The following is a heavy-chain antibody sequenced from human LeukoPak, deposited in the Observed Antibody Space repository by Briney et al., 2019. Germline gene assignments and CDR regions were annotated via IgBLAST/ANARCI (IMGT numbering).Heavy chain of an antibody. D-gene: IGHD6-13*01. V-gene: IGHV4-59*08. CDR1: GGSISSYY. CDR3: ARGRVAAAGTDWFDP. J-gene: IGHJ5*02. CDR2: IYYSGST. Sequence: PSETLSLTCTVSGGSISSYYWTWIRQPPGKGLEWIGYIYYSGSTNQNPSLKSRVTISVDTSKNQFSLKLSSVTAADTAVYYCARGRVAAAGTDWFDPWGQGTLVTVSS.